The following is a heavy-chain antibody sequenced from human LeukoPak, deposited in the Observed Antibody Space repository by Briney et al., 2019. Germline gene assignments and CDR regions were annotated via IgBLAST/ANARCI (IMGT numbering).Heavy chain of an antibody. V-gene: IGHV3-23*01. CDR3: AKVEPDYGDLREYLDY. J-gene: IGHJ4*02. CDR1: GFTFSSYA. D-gene: IGHD4-17*01. Sequence: PGGSLRLSCAASGFTFSSYAMSWVRQAPGKGLEWVSAISGSGGSTYYADSVKGRFTISRDNSKNTLYLQMNSLRAEDTAVYYCAKVEPDYGDLREYLDYWGQGTLVTVSS. CDR2: ISGSGGST.